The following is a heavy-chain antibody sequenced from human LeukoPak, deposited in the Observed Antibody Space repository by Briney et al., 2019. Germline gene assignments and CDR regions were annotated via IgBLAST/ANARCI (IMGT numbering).Heavy chain of an antibody. CDR1: GSTFTSYY. J-gene: IGHJ4*02. CDR3: ARDYFKVVLAATSPSAGHMDN. D-gene: IGHD2-15*01. CDR2: INPSGGST. Sequence: ASVKVSCKASGSTFTSYYMHWVRQAPGQGLEWMGIINPSGGSTSYAQKFQGRITMTRDTSTSTVYMELSSLRSEDTAVYYCARDYFKVVLAATSPSAGHMDNWGQGTLVTVSS. V-gene: IGHV1-46*01.